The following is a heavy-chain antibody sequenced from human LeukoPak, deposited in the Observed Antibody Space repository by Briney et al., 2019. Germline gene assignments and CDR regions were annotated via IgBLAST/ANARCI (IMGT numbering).Heavy chain of an antibody. D-gene: IGHD3-16*01. J-gene: IGHJ4*02. Sequence: PGGSLRLSCAASGFTFSSYEMNWVRQAPGKGLEWVSYISSSGSTIYYADSVKGRFAISRDNAKNSLYLQMNSLRAEDTAVYYCARDRGGYFDYWGQGTLVTVSS. V-gene: IGHV3-48*03. CDR1: GFTFSSYE. CDR2: ISSSGSTI. CDR3: ARDRGGYFDY.